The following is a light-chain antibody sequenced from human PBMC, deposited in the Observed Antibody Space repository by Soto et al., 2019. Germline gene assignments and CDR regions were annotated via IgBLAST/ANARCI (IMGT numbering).Light chain of an antibody. CDR1: SRDVGGYNY. CDR2: EVS. CDR3: SSYTSTSTLKV. Sequence: QSVLTQPASVSGSPGQSITISCTGTSRDVGGYNYVSWYQQHPGKAPKLVIYEVSDRPSGVSIRFSSAKSGNTASLTISGLQGEDEADYFCSSYTSTSTLKVFGGGTQLTVL. V-gene: IGLV2-14*03. J-gene: IGLJ2*01.